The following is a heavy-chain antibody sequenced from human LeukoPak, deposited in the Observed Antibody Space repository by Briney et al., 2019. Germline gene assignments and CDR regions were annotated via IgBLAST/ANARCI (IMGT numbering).Heavy chain of an antibody. CDR1: GYTFNNYG. CDR2: ISGYNGNT. D-gene: IGHD3-10*01. J-gene: IGHJ3*02. CDR3: ARGRIRFGEASDASDI. Sequence: ASVEVSCKASGYTFNNYGISWVRQAPGQGLEWMGWISGYNGNTDYAQNLQGRVSMTTDTSTSTVYMELRSLRSDDTAVYYCARGRIRFGEASDASDIWGQGTVVTVS. V-gene: IGHV1-18*01.